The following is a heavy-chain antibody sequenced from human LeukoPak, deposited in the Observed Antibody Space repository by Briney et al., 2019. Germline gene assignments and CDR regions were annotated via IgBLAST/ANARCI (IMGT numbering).Heavy chain of an antibody. V-gene: IGHV4-34*01. CDR2: INHSGST. CDR1: GESFSGCY. J-gene: IGHJ4*02. Sequence: SETLSLTCAVYGESFSGCYWSWIRQPPGKGLEWIGEINHSGSTNYNPSLKSRVTISVDTSKNQFSLKLSSVTAADTAMYYCARVEQQLARGHDWGQGTLVTVSS. D-gene: IGHD6-13*01. CDR3: ARVEQQLARGHD.